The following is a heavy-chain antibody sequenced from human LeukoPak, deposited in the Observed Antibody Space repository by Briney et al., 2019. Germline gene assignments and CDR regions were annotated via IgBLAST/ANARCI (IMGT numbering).Heavy chain of an antibody. CDR3: ARDLGDYEPYYYGMDV. CDR1: GFTLSSCW. Sequence: AGGSLTLSRAASGFTLSSCWIKWVRQAPGKGREWGAYIKQDGREKYYVDSVKGRFTMSRDNSKNSLYLHMNSLRAEHRTVYYCARDLGDYEPYYYGMDVWGQGTTVTVSS. CDR2: IKQDGREK. V-gene: IGHV3-7*01. D-gene: IGHD4-17*01. J-gene: IGHJ6*02.